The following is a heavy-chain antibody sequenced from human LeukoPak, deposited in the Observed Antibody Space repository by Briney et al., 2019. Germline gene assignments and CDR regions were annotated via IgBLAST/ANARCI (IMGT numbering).Heavy chain of an antibody. Sequence: PGGSLRLSCAASGFTFSSYAMSWVRQAPGKGLEWVSAISGSGGSTYYADSVKGRFTISRDNSKNTLYLQMNSLRAKDTAVYYCARDTQVDSSSPDYWGQGTLVTVSS. CDR3: ARDTQVDSSSPDY. CDR1: GFTFSSYA. J-gene: IGHJ4*02. D-gene: IGHD6-6*01. CDR2: ISGSGGST. V-gene: IGHV3-23*01.